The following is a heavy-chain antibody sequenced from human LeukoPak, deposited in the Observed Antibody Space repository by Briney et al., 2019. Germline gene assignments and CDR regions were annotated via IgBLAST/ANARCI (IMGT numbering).Heavy chain of an antibody. Sequence: SETLSLTCTVSGGSISSSSYYWGWIRQPPGKGLEWIGSIYYSGSTYYNPSLKSRVTISVDTSKNQFSLKLSSVTAADTAVYYCARSGTMIVVRNAFDIWGQGTMVTVSS. CDR1: GGSISSSSYY. J-gene: IGHJ3*02. CDR2: IYYSGST. CDR3: ARSGTMIVVRNAFDI. D-gene: IGHD3-22*01. V-gene: IGHV4-39*07.